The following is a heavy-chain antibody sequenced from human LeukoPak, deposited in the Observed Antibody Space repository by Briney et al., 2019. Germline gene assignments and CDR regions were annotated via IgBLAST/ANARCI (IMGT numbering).Heavy chain of an antibody. CDR3: ARHRGGIAVAGTLY. CDR2: IYYSGST. J-gene: IGHJ4*02. D-gene: IGHD6-19*01. CDR1: GGSISSYY. V-gene: IGHV4-59*05. Sequence: KPSETLSLTCTVSGGSISSYYWSWIRQPPGKGLEWIGSIYYSGSTYYNPSLKGRVTISVDTSKNQFSLKLSSVTAADTAVYYCARHRGGIAVAGTLYWGQGTLVTVSS.